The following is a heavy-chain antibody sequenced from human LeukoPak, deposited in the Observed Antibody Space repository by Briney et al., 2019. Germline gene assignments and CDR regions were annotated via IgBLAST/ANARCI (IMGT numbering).Heavy chain of an antibody. D-gene: IGHD6-6*01. CDR2: ISYDGSNK. V-gene: IGHV3-30*18. J-gene: IGHJ4*02. CDR1: GFTFSSYG. CDR3: AKDRWAARPSGYLTTYYFDY. Sequence: GGSLRLSCAASGFTFSSYGMHWVRQAPPKGLQWVAVISYDGSNKYYADSVKGRFTNSRDNSKNTLYLQMDSRRADDTAVYYCAKDRWAARPSGYLTTYYFDYWGQGTLVTVSS.